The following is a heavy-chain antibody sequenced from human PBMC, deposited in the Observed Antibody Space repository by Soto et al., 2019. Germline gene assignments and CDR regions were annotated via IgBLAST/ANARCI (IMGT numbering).Heavy chain of an antibody. J-gene: IGHJ5*02. CDR1: GGSITNYY. Sequence: SETLSLTCNVSGGSITNYYWTWVRQSPEKGLEWIGYMYYNGNINYNPSLKSRVTISIDTSKNHFSLTLKSVTAADTAVYYCASGGNWFDPWGQGVQVTVSS. CDR2: MYYNGNI. CDR3: ASGGNWFDP. D-gene: IGHD3-16*01. V-gene: IGHV4-59*01.